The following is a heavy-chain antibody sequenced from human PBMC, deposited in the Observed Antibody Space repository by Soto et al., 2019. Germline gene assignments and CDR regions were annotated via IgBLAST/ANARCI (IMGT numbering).Heavy chain of an antibody. Sequence: PGESLKISCKGSGYSFTSHWIGWVRQMPGKGLEWMGIIYPGDSDTRYSPSFQGQVTISADKSISTAYLQWSSLKASDTAMYYCARQDSSFNDAFDIWGQGTMVTVSS. CDR1: GYSFTSHW. D-gene: IGHD6-6*01. CDR3: ARQDSSFNDAFDI. CDR2: IYPGDSDT. J-gene: IGHJ3*02. V-gene: IGHV5-51*01.